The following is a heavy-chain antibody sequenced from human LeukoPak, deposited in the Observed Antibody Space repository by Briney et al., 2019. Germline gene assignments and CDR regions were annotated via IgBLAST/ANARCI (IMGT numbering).Heavy chain of an antibody. Sequence: PSETLSLTCTVSGGSISSSSYYWGWIRQPPGKGLEWIGSIYYSGSTYYNPSLKSRVTISVDTSKNQFSLKLSSVTAADTAVYYCARERISGYYYGSFGYWGQGTLVTVSS. CDR1: GGSISSSSYY. CDR3: ARERISGYYYGSFGY. D-gene: IGHD3-22*01. V-gene: IGHV4-39*02. CDR2: IYYSGST. J-gene: IGHJ4*02.